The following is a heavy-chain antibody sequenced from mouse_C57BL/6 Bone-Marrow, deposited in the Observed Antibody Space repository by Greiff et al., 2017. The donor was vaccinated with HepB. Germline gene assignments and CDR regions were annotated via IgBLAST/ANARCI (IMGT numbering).Heavy chain of an antibody. Sequence: EVKLMESGGGLVKPGGSLKLSCAASGFTFSSYAMSWVRQTPEKRLEWVATISDGGSYTYYPDNVKGRFTLSRDNAKNNLYLQMSHLKSEDTAMYYCARDLGDGYFDYWGQGTTLTVSS. V-gene: IGHV5-4*01. D-gene: IGHD2-3*01. CDR3: ARDLGDGYFDY. J-gene: IGHJ2*01. CDR1: GFTFSSYA. CDR2: ISDGGSYT.